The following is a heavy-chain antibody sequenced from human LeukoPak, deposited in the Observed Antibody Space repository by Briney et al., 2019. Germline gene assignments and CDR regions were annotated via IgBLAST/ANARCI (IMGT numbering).Heavy chain of an antibody. V-gene: IGHV4-59*08. CDR2: IYYSGST. J-gene: IGHJ4*02. CDR3: ARHRVAGSGYFDY. Sequence: PSETLSLTCTVSGGSISSYYWSWIRQPPGKGLEWIGYIYYSGSTNYNPSLKSRVTISVDTSKNQFSLKLSSVTAADTAVYYCARHRVAGSGYFDYWGQGTLVTVSS. CDR1: GGSISSYY. D-gene: IGHD6-19*01.